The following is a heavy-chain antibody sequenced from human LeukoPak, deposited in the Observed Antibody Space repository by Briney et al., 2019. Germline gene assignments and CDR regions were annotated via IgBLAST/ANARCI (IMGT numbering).Heavy chain of an antibody. Sequence: GGSLRLSCAASGFTFSSYAMSWVRPAPGEGLEWVSAISGSGGSTYYADSVKGRFTISRDNSKNTLYLQMNSLRAEDTAVYYCAKGNGYRRPPDYWGQGTLVTVSS. V-gene: IGHV3-23*01. CDR3: AKGNGYRRPPDY. J-gene: IGHJ4*02. CDR1: GFTFSSYA. D-gene: IGHD5-18*01. CDR2: ISGSGGST.